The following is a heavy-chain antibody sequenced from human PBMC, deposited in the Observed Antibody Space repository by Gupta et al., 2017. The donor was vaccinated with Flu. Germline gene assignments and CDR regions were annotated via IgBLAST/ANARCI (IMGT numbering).Heavy chain of an antibody. CDR3: ARGVVGATETEGGYYFDY. CDR2: IYTSGST. Sequence: QVQLQESGPGLVKPSQTLSLTCTVSGGSISSGSYYWSWIRQLAGKGLEWIGRIYTSGSTNYNPSLKSRVTISVDTSKNQFSLKLSSVTAADTAVYYCARGVVGATETEGGYYFDYWGQGTLVTVSS. J-gene: IGHJ4*02. V-gene: IGHV4-61*02. D-gene: IGHD1-26*01. CDR1: GGSISSGSYY.